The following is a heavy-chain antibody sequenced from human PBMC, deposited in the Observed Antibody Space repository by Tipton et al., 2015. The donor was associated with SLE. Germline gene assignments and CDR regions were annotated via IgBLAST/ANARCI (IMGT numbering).Heavy chain of an antibody. CDR2: IYYSGST. Sequence: LRLSCTVSGGSINSYYWTWIRQPPGKGLEWIGYIYYSGSTNYNPSLKSRVTISVDTSKKQISLKLSSVTAADTAVYYCALRGGGSSSDYWGQGTLVSVSS. J-gene: IGHJ4*02. CDR3: ALRGGGSSSDY. V-gene: IGHV4-59*01. CDR1: GGSINSYY. D-gene: IGHD2-15*01.